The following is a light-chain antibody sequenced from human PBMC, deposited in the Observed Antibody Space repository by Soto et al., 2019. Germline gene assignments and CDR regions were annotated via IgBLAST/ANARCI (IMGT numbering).Light chain of an antibody. V-gene: IGLV2-8*01. J-gene: IGLJ2*01. CDR2: EVS. CDR3: SSYAGSDNFVV. CDR1: SSDVGGYNY. Sequence: QSALTQPPSASGSPGQSVTISCTGTSSDVGGYNYVSWYQQHPGKAPNLMIYEVSKRPSGVPDRFSGSKSGNTASLTVYGLRAEAEADDYCSSYAGSDNFVVFGGGTKLTVL.